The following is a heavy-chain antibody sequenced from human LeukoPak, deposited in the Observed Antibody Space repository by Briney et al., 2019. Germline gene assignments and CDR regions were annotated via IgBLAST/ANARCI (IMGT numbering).Heavy chain of an antibody. V-gene: IGHV3-30*04. Sequence: PGGSLRLSCAASGFTFSSYAMHWVRQAPGKGLEWVAVISYDGSNKYHADSVKGRFTISRDNSKNTLYLQMNSLRAEDTAVYYCARDYCSGGSCYSGIDYWGQGTLVTVSS. D-gene: IGHD2-15*01. CDR1: GFTFSSYA. CDR2: ISYDGSNK. J-gene: IGHJ4*02. CDR3: ARDYCSGGSCYSGIDY.